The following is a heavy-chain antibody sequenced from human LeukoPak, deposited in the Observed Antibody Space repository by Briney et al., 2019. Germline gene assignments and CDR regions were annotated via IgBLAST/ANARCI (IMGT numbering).Heavy chain of an antibody. V-gene: IGHV3-21*01. CDR3: ARGYDAFDI. D-gene: IGHD6-13*01. J-gene: IGHJ3*02. Sequence: GGSLRLSCAASGFTFSTYSMNWVRQAPGKGLEWVSSISSRSSYIYYADSLKGRFTISRDNAKNSLYLQMNSLRAEDTAVYFCARGYDAFDIWGQGTMVTVSS. CDR1: GFTFSTYS. CDR2: ISSRSSYI.